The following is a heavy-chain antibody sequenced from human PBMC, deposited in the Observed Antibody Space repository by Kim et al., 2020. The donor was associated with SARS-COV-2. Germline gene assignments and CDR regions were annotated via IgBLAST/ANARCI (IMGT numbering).Heavy chain of an antibody. Sequence: SVKGRFTISRDNSKNTLYLQMNSLRAEDTAVYYCAREGVYYDSSGAPFDYWGQGTLVTVSS. CDR3: AREGVYYDSSGAPFDY. D-gene: IGHD3-22*01. J-gene: IGHJ4*02. V-gene: IGHV3-30*01.